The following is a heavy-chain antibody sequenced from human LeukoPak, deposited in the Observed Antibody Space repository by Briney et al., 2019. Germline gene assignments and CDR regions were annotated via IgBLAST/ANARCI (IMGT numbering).Heavy chain of an antibody. V-gene: IGHV4-39*01. Sequence: PSETLSLTCTVSGGSISRSFYYWGWIRQSPGKGLEWIGSIYYSDSGKMYYNPSLKSRVTMSADTSKNQFSLRVNSVTAADTAVYYCARRPPALGAFDIWGQGKMVSVSS. CDR1: GGSISRSFYY. J-gene: IGHJ3*02. CDR3: ARRPPALGAFDI. CDR2: IYYSDSGKM.